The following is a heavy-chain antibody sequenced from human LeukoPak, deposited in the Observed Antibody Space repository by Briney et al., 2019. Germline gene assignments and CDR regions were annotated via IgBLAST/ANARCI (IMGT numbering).Heavy chain of an antibody. V-gene: IGHV1-18*01. CDR2: ISAYNGNT. Sequence: GASVKVSCKASGGTFSSYGISWVRQAPGQGLEWMGWISAYNGNTNYAQKLQGRVTMTTDTSTSTAYMELRSLRSDDTAVYYCARKSRLNWFDPWGQGTLVTVSS. CDR1: GGTFSSYG. J-gene: IGHJ5*02. CDR3: ARKSRLNWFDP.